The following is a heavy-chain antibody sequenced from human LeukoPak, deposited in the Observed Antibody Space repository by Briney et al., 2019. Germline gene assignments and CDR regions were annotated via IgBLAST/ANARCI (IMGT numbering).Heavy chain of an antibody. J-gene: IGHJ4*02. D-gene: IGHD6-13*01. CDR3: AKASVQQLVPFY. Sequence: GGSLRLSCAASGFTFSSYSMNWVRQAPGKGLEWVSGISGSGDSAYYADSAKGRFTISRDNSKNTLYLQMNSLRVEDTAVYYCAKASVQQLVPFYWGQGTLVTVSS. V-gene: IGHV3-23*01. CDR1: GFTFSSYS. CDR2: ISGSGDSA.